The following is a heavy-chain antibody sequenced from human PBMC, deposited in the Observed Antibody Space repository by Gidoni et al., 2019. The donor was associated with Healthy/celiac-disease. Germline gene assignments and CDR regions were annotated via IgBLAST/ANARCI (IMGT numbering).Heavy chain of an antibody. CDR3: ARAIVVVTERAFDI. CDR1: GYSFTKYW. V-gene: IGHV5-51*03. D-gene: IGHD2-21*02. CDR2: IFPADSDT. Sequence: EVQLVQSGAEVKKPGASLKLSCRISGYSFTKYWLGWVRQMPGKGLEWRGIIFPADSDTRYSPSFQGQVTISADKSISTAYLQWSSLKASDTAMYYCARAIVVVTERAFDIWGQGTMVTVSS. J-gene: IGHJ3*02.